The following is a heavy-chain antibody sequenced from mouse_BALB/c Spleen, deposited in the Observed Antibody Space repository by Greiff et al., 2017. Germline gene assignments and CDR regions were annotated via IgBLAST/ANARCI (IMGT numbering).Heavy chain of an antibody. J-gene: IGHJ4*01. CDR2: ISSGGST. CDR1: GFTFSSYA. V-gene: IGHV5-6-5*01. CDR3: ARDYDYAMDY. Sequence: EVMLVESGGDLVKPGGSLKLSCAASGFTFSSYAMSWVRQTPEKRLEWVASISSGGSTYYPDSVKGRFTISRDNARNILYLQMSSLRSEDTAMYYCARDYDYAMDYWGQGTSVTVSS. D-gene: IGHD2-4*01.